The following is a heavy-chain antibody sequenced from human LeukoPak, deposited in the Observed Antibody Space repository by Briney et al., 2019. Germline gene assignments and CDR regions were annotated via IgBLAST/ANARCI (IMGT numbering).Heavy chain of an antibody. Sequence: NPSQTLSLTCTVSGGSISSGGYYWSWIRQHPGEGLEWIGYIYYSGSTYYNPSLKSRVTISVDTSKNQFSLKLSSVTAADTAVYYCARPRSGSSGLDFDYWGQGTLVTVSS. CDR2: IYYSGST. D-gene: IGHD3-10*01. CDR3: ARPRSGSSGLDFDY. J-gene: IGHJ4*02. V-gene: IGHV4-31*03. CDR1: GGSISSGGYY.